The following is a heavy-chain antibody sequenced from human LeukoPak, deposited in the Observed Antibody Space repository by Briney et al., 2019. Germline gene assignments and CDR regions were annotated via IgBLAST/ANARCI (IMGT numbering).Heavy chain of an antibody. V-gene: IGHV1-2*02. D-gene: IGHD2-2*01. CDR1: GYTFTGYY. J-gene: IGHJ4*02. CDR2: INPNSGGT. Sequence: ASVKVSCKASGYTFTGYYMHWVRQAPGQGLEWMGWINPNSGGTNYAQKFQGRVTMTRDTSISTAYVELSRLRSDDTAVYYCATSLDCSSTSCPNSWGQGTLVTVSS. CDR3: ATSLDCSSTSCPNS.